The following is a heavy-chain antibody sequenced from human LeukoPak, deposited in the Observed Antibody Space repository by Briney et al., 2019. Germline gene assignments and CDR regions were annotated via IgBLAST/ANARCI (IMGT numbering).Heavy chain of an antibody. CDR2: IYHSGST. V-gene: IGHV4-38-2*02. J-gene: IGHJ5*02. D-gene: IGHD2-2*01. Sequence: SETLSLTCTVSGYSISSGYYWGWIRQPPGKGLEWSGSIYHSGSTNYNPSLKSRVTMSVDTSKNQFSLKLSSVTAADTAVYYCARYNIVVVPAAMDWFDPWGQGTLVTVSS. CDR3: ARYNIVVVPAAMDWFDP. CDR1: GYSISSGYY.